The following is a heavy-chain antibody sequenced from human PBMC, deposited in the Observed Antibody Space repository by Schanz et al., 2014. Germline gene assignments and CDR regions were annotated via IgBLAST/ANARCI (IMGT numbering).Heavy chain of an antibody. V-gene: IGHV3-66*01. Sequence: EVQLVESGGGLVQPGGSLRLSCAASGFTVSKNYMSWVRQAPGKGLEWVSIIYTDGSTYYADSVRDRFTISRDNSRNTVYLQMSSLRAEDTAVYYCVKDDRGDVVVVAANYWGQGAQVIVSS. CDR2: IYTDGST. CDR1: GFTVSKNY. CDR3: VKDDRGDVVVVAANY. D-gene: IGHD2-15*01. J-gene: IGHJ4*02.